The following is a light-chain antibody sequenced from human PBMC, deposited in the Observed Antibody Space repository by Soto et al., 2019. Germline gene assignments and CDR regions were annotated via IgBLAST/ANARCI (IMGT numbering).Light chain of an antibody. V-gene: IGKV3-11*01. CDR1: QSVSSY. CDR3: QQRSNWPQIT. CDR2: DAS. J-gene: IGKJ5*01. Sequence: EVVLTQSPATLSLSPGERATLSCRASQSVSSYLAWYQQKPGQDPRLLIYDASNRATGIPARFSGSGSGQDFTLTISSLEPADFAVYYCQQRSNWPQITFGQGTRLEIK.